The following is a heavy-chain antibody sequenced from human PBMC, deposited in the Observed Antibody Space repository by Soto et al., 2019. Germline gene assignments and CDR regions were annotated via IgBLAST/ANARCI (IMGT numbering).Heavy chain of an antibody. CDR3: ARDMRRYYGSGSYYNPYNWFDP. CDR1: GGSISSYY. V-gene: IGHV4-59*01. CDR2: IYYSGST. J-gene: IGHJ5*02. Sequence: PSETLSLTCTVSGGSISSYYWSWIRQPPGKGLEWIGYIYYSGSTNYSPSLKSRVTISVDTSKNQFSLKLSSVTAADTAVYYCARDMRRYYGSGSYYNPYNWFDPWGQGTLVTVSS. D-gene: IGHD3-10*01.